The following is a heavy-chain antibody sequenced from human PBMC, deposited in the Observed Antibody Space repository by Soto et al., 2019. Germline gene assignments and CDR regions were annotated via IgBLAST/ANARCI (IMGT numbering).Heavy chain of an antibody. V-gene: IGHV3-74*01. CDR1: GFTFDTYW. Sequence: PGGSLRLSCAASGFTFDTYWIHWVRQAPGKGLAWVSGINSDGGSTTYADSVKGRFTISRDNAKNTLYLQMNSLRAEDTAVYYCARAYYYDTSGFWGFDYWGQGTLVTVSS. CDR3: ARAYYYDTSGFWGFDY. CDR2: INSDGGST. D-gene: IGHD3-22*01. J-gene: IGHJ4*02.